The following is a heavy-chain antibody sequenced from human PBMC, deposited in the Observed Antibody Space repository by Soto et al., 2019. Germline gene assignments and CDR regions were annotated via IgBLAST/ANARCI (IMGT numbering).Heavy chain of an antibody. CDR2: IYYSGST. CDR1: GDSIRSHY. D-gene: IGHD3-9*01. CDR3: TRALLKSLDY. V-gene: IGHV4-59*11. Sequence: PSETLSLTCTVSGDSIRSHYWSWIRQPPGKGLEWIGYIYYSGSTNYNPSLKSRVTISVDTSKNQFSLKLSSVTAADTAMYYCTRALLKSLDYWGQGTLVTVSS. J-gene: IGHJ4*02.